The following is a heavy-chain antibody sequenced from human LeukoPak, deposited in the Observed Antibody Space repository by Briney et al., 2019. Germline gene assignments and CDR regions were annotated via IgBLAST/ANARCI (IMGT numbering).Heavy chain of an antibody. CDR1: GFSFSSHG. Sequence: SGGSLRLSCAASGFSFSSHGIHWVRQAPGKGLEWVAVVSYDENIKHYAESLKGRFTISRDTSKNTVYLQMDSLRAEDTAMYYCVKDAAVATYFDYWGQGTLVTVSS. CDR2: VSYDENIK. V-gene: IGHV3-30*18. CDR3: VKDAAVATYFDY. D-gene: IGHD5-12*01. J-gene: IGHJ4*02.